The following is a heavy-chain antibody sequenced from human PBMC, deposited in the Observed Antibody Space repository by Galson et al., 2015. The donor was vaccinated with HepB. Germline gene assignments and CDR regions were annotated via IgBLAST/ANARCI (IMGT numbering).Heavy chain of an antibody. D-gene: IGHD5-12*01. Sequence: QSGAEVKKPGESLKISCKGSGYSFTSYWIGWVRQMPGKGLEWMGIIYPGDSDTRYSPSFQGQVTISADKSISTAYLQWSSLKASDTAMYYCARLHSYRGYAIWHYAFDIWGQGTMVTVSS. CDR1: GYSFTSYW. CDR2: IYPGDSDT. CDR3: ARLHSYRGYAIWHYAFDI. V-gene: IGHV5-51*01. J-gene: IGHJ3*02.